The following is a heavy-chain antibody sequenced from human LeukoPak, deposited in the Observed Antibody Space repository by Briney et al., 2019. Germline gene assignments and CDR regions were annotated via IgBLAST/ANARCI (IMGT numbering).Heavy chain of an antibody. CDR2: ISYDGSNK. D-gene: IGHD2-21*02. CDR3: AKATVEGDPYYYYYGMDV. Sequence: GRSLRLSCAASGFTFSSYGMHWVRQAPGKGLEWVAVISYDGSNKYYADSVKGRFTISRDNSKNTLYLQVNSLRAEDTAVYYCAKATVEGDPYYYYYGMDVWGQGTTVTVSS. J-gene: IGHJ6*02. CDR1: GFTFSSYG. V-gene: IGHV3-30*18.